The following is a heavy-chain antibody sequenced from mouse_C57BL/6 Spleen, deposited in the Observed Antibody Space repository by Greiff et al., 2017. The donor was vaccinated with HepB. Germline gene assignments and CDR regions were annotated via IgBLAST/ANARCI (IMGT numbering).Heavy chain of an antibody. CDR2: IDPSDSET. D-gene: IGHD1-1*01. Sequence: QVQLQQPGAELVRPGSSVKLSCKASGYTFTSYWMHWVKQRPIQGLEWIGNIDPSDSETHYNQKFKDKATLTVDKSSSTAYMQLSSLTSEDSAVYYCAREEEVITTVAMDYWGQGTSVTVSS. J-gene: IGHJ4*01. CDR3: AREEEVITTVAMDY. V-gene: IGHV1-52*01. CDR1: GYTFTSYW.